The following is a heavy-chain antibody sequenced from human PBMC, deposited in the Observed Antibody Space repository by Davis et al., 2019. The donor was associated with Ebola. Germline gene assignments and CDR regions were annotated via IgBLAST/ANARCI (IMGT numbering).Heavy chain of an antibody. J-gene: IGHJ1*01. CDR3: AKTMGWLQQSGEEYFQN. CDR1: GFPFTSYS. CDR2: ISGSATTV. V-gene: IGHV3-48*04. Sequence: GESLKISCAVSGFPFTSYSMNWVRQAPGQGLEWVSFISGSATTVSYADSVRGRFTISRDNAKNSLYLQMRSLRAEDTAVYYCAKTMGWLQQSGEEYFQNWGQGTLVTVSS. D-gene: IGHD5-24*01.